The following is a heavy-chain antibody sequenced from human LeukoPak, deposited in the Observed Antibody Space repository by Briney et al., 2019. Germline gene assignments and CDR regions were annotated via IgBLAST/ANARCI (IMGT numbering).Heavy chain of an antibody. J-gene: IGHJ4*02. V-gene: IGHV3-30*03. D-gene: IGHD3-22*01. Sequence: GGSLRLSCAASGFAFSSYGMHWVRQAPGKGLEWVAVISYDGSNKYYADSVKGRFTISRDNSKNTLYLQMNSLRAEDTAVYYCARDDSSGYTSFDYWGQGTLVTVSS. CDR1: GFAFSSYG. CDR2: ISYDGSNK. CDR3: ARDDSSGYTSFDY.